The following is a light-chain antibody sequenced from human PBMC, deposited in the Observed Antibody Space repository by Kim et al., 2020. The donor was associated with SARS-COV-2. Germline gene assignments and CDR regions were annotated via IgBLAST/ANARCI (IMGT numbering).Light chain of an antibody. Sequence: SASVGDRVTITCRDSQSINRWLAWYQQKPGKAPKLLIYRASSLESGVPSRFSGSESGTEFTLTISSLQPDDFATYYCHQYNSYPYTFGQGTKLEI. CDR3: HQYNSYPYT. CDR1: QSINRW. CDR2: RAS. J-gene: IGKJ2*01. V-gene: IGKV1-5*03.